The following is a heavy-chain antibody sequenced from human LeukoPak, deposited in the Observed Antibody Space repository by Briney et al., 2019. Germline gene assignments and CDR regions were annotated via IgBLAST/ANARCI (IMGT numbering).Heavy chain of an antibody. CDR1: GGTFSSYA. CDR2: IIPILGIA. D-gene: IGHD3-22*01. J-gene: IGHJ4*02. V-gene: IGHV1-69*04. Sequence: ASVKVSCKASGGTFSSYAISWVRQAPGQGLEWMGRIIPILGIANYAQKFQGRVTITADKSTRTAYMELSSLRSEDTAVYYCAGGGSYYYDSSGYYPTYYFDYWGQGTLVTVSS. CDR3: AGGGSYYYDSSGYYPTYYFDY.